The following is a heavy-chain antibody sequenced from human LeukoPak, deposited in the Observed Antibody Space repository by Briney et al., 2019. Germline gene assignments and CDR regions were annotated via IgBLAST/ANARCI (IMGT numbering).Heavy chain of an antibody. CDR3: AKAYKPRGIAAAGGAWYFDY. Sequence: PGGSLRLSCAASGFTFSSYAMSWVRQAPGKGLEWVSYISSSGSTIYYADSVKGRFTISRDNAKNSLYLQMNSLRAEDTAVYYCAKAYKPRGIAAAGGAWYFDYWGQGTLVTVSS. CDR2: ISSSGSTI. D-gene: IGHD6-13*01. V-gene: IGHV3-48*04. CDR1: GFTFSSYA. J-gene: IGHJ4*02.